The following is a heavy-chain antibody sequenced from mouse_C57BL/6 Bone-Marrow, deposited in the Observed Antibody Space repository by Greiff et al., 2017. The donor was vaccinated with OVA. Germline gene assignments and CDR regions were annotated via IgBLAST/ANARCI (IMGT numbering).Heavy chain of an antibody. CDR1: GFTFSSYA. CDR3: AREREGLYYFDY. CDR2: ISDGGSYT. J-gene: IGHJ2*01. V-gene: IGHV5-4*01. Sequence: VHLVASGGGLVKPGGSLKLSCAASGFTFSSYAMSWFRPTPEQRLALVATISDGGSYTYYPDNVKGRFTISRDNAKNNLYLQMSHLKSEDTAMYYCAREREGLYYFDYWGQGTTLTVSS.